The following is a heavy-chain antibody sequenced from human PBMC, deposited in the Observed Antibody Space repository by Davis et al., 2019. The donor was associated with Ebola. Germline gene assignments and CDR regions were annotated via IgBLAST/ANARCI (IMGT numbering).Heavy chain of an antibody. Sequence: GESLKIPCEAPGSSFSTSWMNWVRQAPGKGLEWLANIKPDGSENNYVDSVKGRFAISRDNAQNSLYLQMNSLRAEDTAVYYCARDRGVDGYNFEKYYYFGMDVWGQGTTVTVSS. V-gene: IGHV3-7*01. CDR3: ARDRGVDGYNFEKYYYFGMDV. D-gene: IGHD5-24*01. J-gene: IGHJ6*02. CDR1: GSSFSTSW. CDR2: IKPDGSEN.